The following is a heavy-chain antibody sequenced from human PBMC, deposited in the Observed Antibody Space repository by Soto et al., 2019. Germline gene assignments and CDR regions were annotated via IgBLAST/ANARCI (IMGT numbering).Heavy chain of an antibody. Sequence: GASVKVSCKASGGTFSSYAISWVRQAPGQGLEWMGGIIPIFGTANYAQKFQGRVTITADESTSTAYMELSSLRSEDTAVYYCAISHCGYEFYYYYYGMYVWGQGSTVPVSS. CDR1: GGTFSSYA. CDR3: AISHCGYEFYYYYYGMYV. V-gene: IGHV1-69*13. J-gene: IGHJ6*02. D-gene: IGHD5-12*01. CDR2: IIPIFGTA.